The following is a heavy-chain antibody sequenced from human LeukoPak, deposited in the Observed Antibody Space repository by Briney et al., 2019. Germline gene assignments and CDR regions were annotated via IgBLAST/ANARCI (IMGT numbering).Heavy chain of an antibody. V-gene: IGHV3-23*01. CDR3: ANEIRPNDY. Sequence: GGSLRLSCAASGFAFSSHAMCWVRQAPGRGLEWVSSIDISGDNAHYADSVKGRFTISRDNSKNTQYLQMDSLRAEDSAIYYCANEIRPNDYWGQGTLVTVSS. J-gene: IGHJ4*02. CDR2: IDISGDNA. D-gene: IGHD4-17*01. CDR1: GFAFSSHA.